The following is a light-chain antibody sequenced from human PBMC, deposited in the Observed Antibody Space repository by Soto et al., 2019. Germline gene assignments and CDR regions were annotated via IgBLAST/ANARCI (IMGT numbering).Light chain of an antibody. CDR1: SSNIGNND. V-gene: IGLV1-51*01. Sequence: QSVLTQPPSVSAAPGQRVTISCSGSSSNIGNNDVSWFQQVPGTAPKLLIYDNNKRPSGIPDRFSGSKSGTSATLGITGLQTADEADYYSGTWDSRMSVVFGGGTQLTVL. J-gene: IGLJ7*01. CDR2: DNN. CDR3: GTWDSRMSVV.